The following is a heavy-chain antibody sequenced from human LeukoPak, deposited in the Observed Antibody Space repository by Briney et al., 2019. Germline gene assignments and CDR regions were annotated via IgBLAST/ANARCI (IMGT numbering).Heavy chain of an antibody. Sequence: GGSLRLSCAASGFTFSSYAMSWVRQAPGKGPEWVSAISGSGGSAYYADSVKGRFTISRDNSKNTLYLQMNSLRAEDTAVYYCAKDGFIVVVPAAIRGFDPWGQGTLVTVSS. D-gene: IGHD2-2*01. CDR3: AKDGFIVVVPAAIRGFDP. CDR2: ISGSGGSA. V-gene: IGHV3-23*01. CDR1: GFTFSSYA. J-gene: IGHJ5*02.